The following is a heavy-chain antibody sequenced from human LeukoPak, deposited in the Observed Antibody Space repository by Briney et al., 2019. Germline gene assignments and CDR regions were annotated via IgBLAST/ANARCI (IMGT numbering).Heavy chain of an antibody. V-gene: IGHV3-73*01. J-gene: IGHJ5*02. CDR3: TGQKEPWFGELFRIFWFDP. CDR2: IRSKANSYAT. D-gene: IGHD3-10*01. CDR1: GFTFSNAW. Sequence: PGGSLRLSCAASGFTFSNAWMSWVRQASGKGLEWVGRIRSKANSYATAYAASVKGRFTISRDHSKNTAYLQMNSLKTEDTAVYYCTGQKEPWFGELFRIFWFDPWGQGTLVTVSS.